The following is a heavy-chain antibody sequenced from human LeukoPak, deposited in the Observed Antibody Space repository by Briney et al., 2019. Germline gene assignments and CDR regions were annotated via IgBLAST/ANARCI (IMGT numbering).Heavy chain of an antibody. V-gene: IGHV1-69*05. D-gene: IGHD2-2*01. CDR2: IIPIFGTA. Sequence: ASVKVSCKASGGTFSSYAISWVRQAPGQGLEWMGGIIPIFGTANYAQKFQGRVTFTTDESTSTAYMELSSLRSEDTAVYYCATRGDIVVVPAAIGVYYYYYYMDVWGKGTTVTVSS. CDR3: ATRGDIVVVPAAIGVYYYYYYMDV. CDR1: GGTFSSYA. J-gene: IGHJ6*03.